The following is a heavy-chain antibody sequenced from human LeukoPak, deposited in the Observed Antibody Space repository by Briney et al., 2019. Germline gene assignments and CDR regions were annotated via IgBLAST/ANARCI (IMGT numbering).Heavy chain of an antibody. Sequence: ASVKVSCKASGYTFTSYAMHWVRQAPGQRLEWMGWINAGNGNTKYSQKFQGRVTITRDTSASTAYMELSSLRSKDTAVYYCARDPVDCTNGVCYNYFDYWGQGTLVTVSS. D-gene: IGHD2-8*01. CDR1: GYTFTSYA. CDR2: INAGNGNT. J-gene: IGHJ4*02. V-gene: IGHV1-3*01. CDR3: ARDPVDCTNGVCYNYFDY.